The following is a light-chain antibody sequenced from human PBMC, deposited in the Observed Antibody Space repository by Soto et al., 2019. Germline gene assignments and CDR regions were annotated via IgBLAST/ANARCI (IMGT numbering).Light chain of an antibody. Sequence: QSVLTQPASVSGSAGQSITISCTGTSSDVGGYNYVSWYQQHPGKAPKLMIYDVSNRPSGVSNRFSGSKSGNTASLTISGLQAEDEADYYCSSYTSSSTLGFFGTGTKVTVL. CDR3: SSYTSSSTLGF. V-gene: IGLV2-14*01. CDR1: SSDVGGYNY. J-gene: IGLJ1*01. CDR2: DVS.